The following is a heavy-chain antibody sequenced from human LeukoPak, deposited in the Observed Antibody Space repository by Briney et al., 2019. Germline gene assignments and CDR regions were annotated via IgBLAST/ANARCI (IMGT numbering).Heavy chain of an antibody. CDR3: ARDPRFGELFESDRIWFDP. Sequence: GGSLRLSCAASGFTFSSYSMNWVRQAPGKGLEWVSSISSSSSYIYYADSVKGRFTISRDNAKNSLYLQMNSLRAEDTAVYYCARDPRFGELFESDRIWFDPWGQGTLVTVSS. CDR2: ISSSSSYI. D-gene: IGHD3-10*01. CDR1: GFTFSSYS. J-gene: IGHJ5*02. V-gene: IGHV3-21*01.